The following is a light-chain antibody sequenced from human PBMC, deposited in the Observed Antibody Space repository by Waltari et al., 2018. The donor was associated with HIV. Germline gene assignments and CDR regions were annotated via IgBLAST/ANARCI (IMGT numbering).Light chain of an antibody. V-gene: IGLV1-36*01. J-gene: IGLJ1*01. CDR1: SSTLGSTA. Sequence: QSVLTQPPSVSEAPRQRVTISCSGSSSTLGSTAVTSYPQVPGKAPKLLIYYDDLLSSGVSDRFSGSKSGTSASLAIRGLQSEDEADYYCAAWDDSLNGYVFGSGTKVTVL. CDR2: YDD. CDR3: AAWDDSLNGYV.